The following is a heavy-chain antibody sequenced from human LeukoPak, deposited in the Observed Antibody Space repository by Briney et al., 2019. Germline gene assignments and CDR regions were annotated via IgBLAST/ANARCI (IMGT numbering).Heavy chain of an antibody. Sequence: GGSLRLSCAASAFTFSSYAMSWVRQAPGKGLEWVSTISAGGGNTYHADSVKGRFTISRDNSKNTLYLQMNSLRAEDTAIYYCATALRFLEWYPYWGQGTLVTVSS. CDR2: ISAGGGNT. J-gene: IGHJ4*02. CDR1: AFTFSSYA. CDR3: ATALRFLEWYPY. V-gene: IGHV3-23*01. D-gene: IGHD3-3*01.